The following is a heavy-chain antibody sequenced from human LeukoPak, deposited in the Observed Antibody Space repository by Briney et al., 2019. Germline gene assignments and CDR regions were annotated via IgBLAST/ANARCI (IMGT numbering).Heavy chain of an antibody. CDR2: IIPIFGTA. Sequence: SVKVSCKASGGTFSSYAISWVRQAPGQGLEWMGGIIPIFGTANYAQKFQGRVTITADESTSTAYMELSSLRSEDTAVYYCARVTMWIAVAGTGWFDPWGQGTLVTVSS. CDR3: ARVTMWIAVAGTGWFDP. CDR1: GGTFSSYA. D-gene: IGHD6-19*01. V-gene: IGHV1-69*13. J-gene: IGHJ5*02.